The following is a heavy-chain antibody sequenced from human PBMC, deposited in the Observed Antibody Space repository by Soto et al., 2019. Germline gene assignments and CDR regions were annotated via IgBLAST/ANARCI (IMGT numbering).Heavy chain of an antibody. CDR1: GYTFPSYG. Sequence: GASVKVSCKASGYTFPSYGISWVRQAPGQGLEWMGWISAYNGNTNYAQKLQGRVTMTTDTSTSTAYMELRSLRSDDTAVYYCARDLNDILTGPNHPGGYWGQGTLVTVSS. V-gene: IGHV1-18*01. D-gene: IGHD3-9*01. CDR2: ISAYNGNT. CDR3: ARDLNDILTGPNHPGGY. J-gene: IGHJ4*02.